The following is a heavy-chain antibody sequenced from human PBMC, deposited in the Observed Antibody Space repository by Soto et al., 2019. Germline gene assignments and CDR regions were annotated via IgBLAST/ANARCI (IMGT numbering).Heavy chain of an antibody. J-gene: IGHJ3*02. D-gene: IGHD1-26*01. Sequence: QLQLQESGPGLVKPSETLSLTCTVSGGSITSRGYYWVWIRQPPGKGLEWIGSIYFSGNTYYNPSLKSRVTISVDTSKNQFSLNLASVSAADTALYYCARHQGDGTYFRAFDIWGQGSMVTVSS. CDR2: IYFSGNT. V-gene: IGHV4-39*01. CDR3: ARHQGDGTYFRAFDI. CDR1: GGSITSRGYY.